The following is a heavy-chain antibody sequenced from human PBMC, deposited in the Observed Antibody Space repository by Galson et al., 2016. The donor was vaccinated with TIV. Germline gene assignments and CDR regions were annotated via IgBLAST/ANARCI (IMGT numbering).Heavy chain of an antibody. V-gene: IGHV3-30-3*01. J-gene: IGHJ4*01. Sequence: SLRLSCAASGFTFSSYTFHWVRQTPGKGLEWVAIISHDGNNKDFADSVEGRFTISSDSSKNTVFLQMNSLRLEDTAVYYCTRDGRGNWKYVDYFDYWGPGTVVTVSS. CDR3: TRDGRGNWKYVDYFDY. D-gene: IGHD1-7*01. CDR1: GFTFSSYT. CDR2: ISHDGNNK.